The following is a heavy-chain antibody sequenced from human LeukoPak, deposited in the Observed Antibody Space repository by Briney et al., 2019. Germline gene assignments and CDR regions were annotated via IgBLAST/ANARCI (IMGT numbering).Heavy chain of an antibody. CDR3: ASATFYDSSGRNWFDP. D-gene: IGHD3-22*01. V-gene: IGHV4-59*08. Sequence: NPSETLSLTCAVYGGSFSGYYWSWIRQPPGKGLEWIGYIYYTGSTNYNPSLKSRVTISVDTSKNQLSLKLSSVTAADTAVYYCASATFYDSSGRNWFDPWGQGTLVTVSS. J-gene: IGHJ5*02. CDR1: GGSFSGYY. CDR2: IYYTGST.